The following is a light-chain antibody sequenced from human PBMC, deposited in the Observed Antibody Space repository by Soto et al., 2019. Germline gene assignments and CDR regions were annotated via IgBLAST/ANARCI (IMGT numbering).Light chain of an antibody. CDR1: QSINSD. J-gene: IGKJ5*01. CDR3: QQYGGSRRT. Sequence: ILMTKPTANMSVSTGETTRLSCRASQSINSDVAWYQQKVGQTPRLLIHGASTRATGIAARFSGSGSGTDFTLTISRLEPEDFAVYYCQQYGGSRRTLGHVTRQE. V-gene: IGKV3D-15*01. CDR2: GAS.